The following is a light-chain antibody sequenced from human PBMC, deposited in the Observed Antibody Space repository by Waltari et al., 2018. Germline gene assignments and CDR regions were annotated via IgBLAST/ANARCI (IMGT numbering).Light chain of an antibody. Sequence: QSALTQPASVSGAPGQSITISCTGTSSDVGSYNLVSWYQQHAGNAPNLMIHEVSKRPSGVFDRFAASQSGSTASLSSAGLPAEDEADYYCCSYTGSSWVFGGGTKLTVL. J-gene: IGLJ3*02. CDR2: EVS. CDR1: SSDVGSYNL. CDR3: CSYTGSSWV. V-gene: IGLV2-23*02.